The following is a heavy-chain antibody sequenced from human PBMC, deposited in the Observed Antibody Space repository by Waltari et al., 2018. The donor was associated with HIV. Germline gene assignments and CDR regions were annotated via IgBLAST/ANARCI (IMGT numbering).Heavy chain of an antibody. J-gene: IGHJ4*02. D-gene: IGHD2-15*01. V-gene: IGHV4-30-2*01. CDR3: ARGHCSGGSCYSSYFDY. CDR1: GGSISSGSYS. CDR2: IYHSGST. Sequence: QLQLQESGSGLVKPSQTLSLTCAVSGGSISSGSYSWSWIRQPPGKGLEWIGYIYHSGSTYYNPSLNSRVTISVDRSKNQFSLKLSSVTAADTAVYYCARGHCSGGSCYSSYFDYWGQGTLVTVSS.